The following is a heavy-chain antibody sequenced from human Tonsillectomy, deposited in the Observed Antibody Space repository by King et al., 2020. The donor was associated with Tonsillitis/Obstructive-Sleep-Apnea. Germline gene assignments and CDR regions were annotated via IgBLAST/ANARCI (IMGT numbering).Heavy chain of an antibody. CDR1: GFTFSNDW. CDR2: IKSKTDGGKT. V-gene: IGHV3-15*07. D-gene: IGHD2-21*01. Sequence: VQLVESGGGLVKPGGSLRLSCAASGFTFSNDWMNWVRQAPGKGLEWVGRIKSKTDGGKTDYAAPVRGRFTISSDDSKNKLYLKMNSLKTEDTAVYYCTTGRFHYCYGMDVWGQGTPVTVPS. CDR3: TTGRFHYCYGMDV. J-gene: IGHJ6*02.